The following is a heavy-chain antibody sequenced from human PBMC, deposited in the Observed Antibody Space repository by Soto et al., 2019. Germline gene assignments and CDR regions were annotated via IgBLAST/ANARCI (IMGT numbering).Heavy chain of an antibody. D-gene: IGHD6-6*01. CDR3: ARSIFP. J-gene: IGHJ5*02. CDR1: GDTVSTNSAS. V-gene: IGHV6-1*01. Sequence: PSQTLSLTCAISGDTVSTNSASWNWIRQSPSRGLEWLGRTYYSSKWFYQYAGFVEGRITINPDTAKNQFSLKLSSVTAADTAVYYCARSIFPWGQGTLVTVSS. CDR2: TYYSSKWFY.